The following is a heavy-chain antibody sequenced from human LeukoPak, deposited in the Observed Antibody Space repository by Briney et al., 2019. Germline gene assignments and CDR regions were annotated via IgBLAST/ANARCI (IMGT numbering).Heavy chain of an antibody. V-gene: IGHV3-30*02. CDR2: IRNDGSIK. J-gene: IGHJ6*03. CDR1: AFTFSNYA. CDR3: AKEGYYFMDV. Sequence: GGSLRLSCAASAFTFSNYAMHWVRQAPGKGLEWVAFIRNDGSIKSYADSVKGRFTISRDNSENTVYLQLNSLGADDTAIYYGAKEGYYFMDVWGKGTTVTISS.